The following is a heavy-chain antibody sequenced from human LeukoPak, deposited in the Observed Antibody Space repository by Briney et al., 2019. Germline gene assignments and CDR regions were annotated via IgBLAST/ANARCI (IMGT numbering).Heavy chain of an antibody. J-gene: IGHJ3*02. CDR3: ARVKEDAFDI. V-gene: IGHV1-3*03. CDR1: GYTFTNYA. Sequence: ASVKVSCKASGYTFTNYAIHWVRQAPGQRLEWMGWINAGYGNTRYSQEFQGRLTITRDTSASTAYMELSSLRSEDTAVYYCARVKEDAFDIWGQGTMVTVSS. CDR2: INAGYGNT.